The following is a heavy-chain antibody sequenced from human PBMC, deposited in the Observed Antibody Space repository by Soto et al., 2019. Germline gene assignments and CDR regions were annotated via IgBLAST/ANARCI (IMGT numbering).Heavy chain of an antibody. J-gene: IGHJ6*02. CDR3: ASRSRGKVRYYYYGMDV. V-gene: IGHV1-46*01. CDR1: GYTFTSYY. D-gene: IGHD3-10*01. CDR2: INPSGGST. Sequence: ASVKVSCKASGYTFTSYYMHWVRQAPGQGLEWMGIINPSGGSTSYAQKLQGRVTMTRDTSTSTVYMELSSLRSEDTAVYYCASRSRGKVRYYYYGMDVWGQGTTVTVSS.